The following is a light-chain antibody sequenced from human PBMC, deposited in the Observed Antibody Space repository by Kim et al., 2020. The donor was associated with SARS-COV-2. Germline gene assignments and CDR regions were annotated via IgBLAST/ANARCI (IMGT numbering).Light chain of an antibody. CDR2: GAS. V-gene: IGKV3-20*01. Sequence: SVSPGERATLSCRASQSFRSNLAWYQQKPGQAPRLLIYGASTRATGFPARFSGGGSETEFTLTITRLEPEDFAVYYCQQYGSSPYTFGQGTKLEI. J-gene: IGKJ2*01. CDR1: QSFRSN. CDR3: QQYGSSPYT.